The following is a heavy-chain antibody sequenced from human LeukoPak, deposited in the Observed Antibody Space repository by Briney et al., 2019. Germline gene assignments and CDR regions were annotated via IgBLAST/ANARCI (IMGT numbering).Heavy chain of an antibody. D-gene: IGHD1-26*01. J-gene: IGHJ4*02. CDR3: AKNRGGSYYSGSDY. CDR2: IYYSGTT. V-gene: IGHV4-31*03. Sequence: SETLSLTCSVSGGSISSGAYYWSWIRQHPGKGLEWIGYIYYSGTTHYNPSLKSRVTMSVDTSKNQFSLKLSSVTAADTAVYYCAKNRGGSYYSGSDYWGQGTLVTVSS. CDR1: GGSISSGAYY.